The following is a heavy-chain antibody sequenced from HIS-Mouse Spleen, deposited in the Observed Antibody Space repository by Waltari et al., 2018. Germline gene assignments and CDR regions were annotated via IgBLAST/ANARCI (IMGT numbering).Heavy chain of an antibody. Sequence: QVQLQQWGAGLLKPSATLSLTCAVYGWSFSGYYLSWLRQPPGKGLEWIGEINHSGSTNYNPSLKSRVTISVDTSKNQFSLKLSSVTAADTAVYYCARGRFHSWNDAFDIWGQGTMVTVSS. V-gene: IGHV4-34*01. D-gene: IGHD1-1*01. CDR1: GWSFSGYY. CDR3: ARGRFHSWNDAFDI. CDR2: INHSGST. J-gene: IGHJ3*02.